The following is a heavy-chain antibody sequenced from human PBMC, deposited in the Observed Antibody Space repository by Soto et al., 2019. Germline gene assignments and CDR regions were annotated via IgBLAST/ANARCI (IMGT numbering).Heavy chain of an antibody. CDR1: GFTVSSNY. CDR2: IYSGGST. D-gene: IGHD3-10*01. Sequence: EVQLVESGGGLVQPGGSLRLSCAASGFTVSSNYMSWVRQAPGKGLEWVSVIYSGGSTYYADSVKGRFTISRHNSKNXXYXQXRSLRAEDTAVYYCARGYYYGSGSYYNRYYYYGMDVWGQGTTVTVSS. CDR3: ARGYYYGSGSYYNRYYYYGMDV. J-gene: IGHJ6*02. V-gene: IGHV3-53*04.